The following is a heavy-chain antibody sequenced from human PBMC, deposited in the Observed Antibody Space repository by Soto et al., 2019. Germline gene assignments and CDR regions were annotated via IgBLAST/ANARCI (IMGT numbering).Heavy chain of an antibody. V-gene: IGHV1-18*01. CDR1: GYTFTSYG. J-gene: IGHJ1*01. CDR2: ISTYNGNT. D-gene: IGHD4-17*01. Sequence: QVQLVQSGGEVKKPGASVNVSCKASGYTFTSYGISWVRQAPGQGLEWMGWISTYNGNTNYAQKVQGRVTMTTDTSTSTAYMELRSLRSDDTAVYYCARASGDYGLSEYFQHWGQGTLVTVSS. CDR3: ARASGDYGLSEYFQH.